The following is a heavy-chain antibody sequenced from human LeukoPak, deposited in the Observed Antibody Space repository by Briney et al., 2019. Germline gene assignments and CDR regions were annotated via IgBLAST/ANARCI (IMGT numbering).Heavy chain of an antibody. CDR3: TRGQYFFDY. J-gene: IGHJ4*02. D-gene: IGHD4-11*01. V-gene: IGHV6-1*01. Sequence: QTLSLTCAISGDSVSSYNAAWNWIRQSPSRGLEWLGRTYYRSRWYNDYAVSVKSRITINPDTSRNQFSLQLNSVTPEDTAMYYCTRGQYFFDYWGQGTLVTVSS. CDR1: GDSVSSYNAA. CDR2: TYYRSRWYN.